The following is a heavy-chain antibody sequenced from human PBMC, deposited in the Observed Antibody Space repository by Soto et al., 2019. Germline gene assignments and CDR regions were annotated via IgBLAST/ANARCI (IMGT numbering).Heavy chain of an antibody. V-gene: IGHV1-24*01. D-gene: IGHD3-3*01. CDR1: GYTLTELS. CDR3: ATRPRRFLEWSDFDY. Sequence: ASVKVSCKVSGYTLTELSMHWVRQAPGKGLEWMGGFDPEDGETIYAQKFQGRVTMTEDTSTDTAYMELSSLRSEDTAVYYCATRPRRFLEWSDFDYWGQGNLVTVSS. J-gene: IGHJ4*02. CDR2: FDPEDGET.